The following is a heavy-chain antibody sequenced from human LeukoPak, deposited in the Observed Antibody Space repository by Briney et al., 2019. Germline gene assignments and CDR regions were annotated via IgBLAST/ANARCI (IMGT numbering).Heavy chain of an antibody. D-gene: IGHD3-22*01. CDR1: GFTFSRSA. Sequence: PGGSLRLSCAASGFTFSRSAMHWVRQAPGKGLEWVAFISHDGSNEYYADSVKGRFTISRDSSKNTLYLQMNSLRAEDTAVYYCARNYYDRSGYSDTFDYWGQGTLVTVSS. J-gene: IGHJ4*02. V-gene: IGHV3-30*04. CDR3: ARNYYDRSGYSDTFDY. CDR2: ISHDGSNE.